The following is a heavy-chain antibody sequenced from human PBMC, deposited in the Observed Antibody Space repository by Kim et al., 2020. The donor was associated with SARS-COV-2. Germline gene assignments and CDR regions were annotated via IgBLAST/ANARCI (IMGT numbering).Heavy chain of an antibody. D-gene: IGHD6-13*01. V-gene: IGHV3-7*01. CDR1: GFTFSSYS. Sequence: GGSLRLSCAASGFTFSSYSMSWVRQAPGKGLEWVANIKQDGSEKYYVDAVKGRFTISRDNAKNSLYLQMNSLRAEDTAVYYCARGPVSSSWYWSDAFDIWGQGTMVPFSP. CDR3: ARGPVSSSWYWSDAFDI. CDR2: IKQDGSEK. J-gene: IGHJ3*02.